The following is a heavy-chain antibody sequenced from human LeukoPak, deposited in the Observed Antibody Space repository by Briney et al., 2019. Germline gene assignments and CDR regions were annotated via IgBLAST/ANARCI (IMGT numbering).Heavy chain of an antibody. CDR1: GFSFGSYS. V-gene: IGHV3-48*04. J-gene: IGHJ6*02. Sequence: GGSLRLSCAASGFSFGSYSMNWVRQAPGKGLEWISFVGIISDTVYYVDSVKGRFTISRDNAQNSLYLQMDSLRAEDTAVYYCARNLDVWGQGTTVTVSS. CDR2: VGIISDTV. CDR3: ARNLDV.